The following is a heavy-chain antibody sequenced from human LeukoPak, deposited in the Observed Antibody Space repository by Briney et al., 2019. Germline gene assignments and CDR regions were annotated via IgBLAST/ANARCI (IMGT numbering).Heavy chain of an antibody. CDR3: ATDGYYDSSPFE. Sequence: GGSLRLSCGASGFRFSSYVMSWVRQAPGKGLEWVSAISRDVGSTYYADSVKGRFTISRDNSKSTLYLQMNSLRAEDTAVYYSATDGYYDSSPFEGGQGTLVTVSS. D-gene: IGHD3-22*01. J-gene: IGHJ4*02. CDR1: GFRFSSYV. V-gene: IGHV3-23*01. CDR2: ISRDVGST.